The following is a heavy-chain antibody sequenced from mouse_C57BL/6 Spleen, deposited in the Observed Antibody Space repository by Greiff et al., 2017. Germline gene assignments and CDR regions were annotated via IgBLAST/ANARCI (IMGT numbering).Heavy chain of an antibody. Sequence: VQLQESGAELVKPGASVKISCKASGYAFSSYWMTWVKQRPGKGLEWIGQIYPGDGDPNYTGKFKGQATLTADTSSSTAYMQLSSLTSEDSAVYFFARDVVLRYWGYFDVWGTGTTVTVSS. CDR2: IYPGDGDP. J-gene: IGHJ1*03. D-gene: IGHD1-1*01. V-gene: IGHV1-80*01. CDR1: GYAFSSYW. CDR3: ARDVVLRYWGYFDV.